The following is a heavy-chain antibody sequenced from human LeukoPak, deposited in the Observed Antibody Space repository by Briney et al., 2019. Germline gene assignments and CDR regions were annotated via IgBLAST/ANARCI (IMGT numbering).Heavy chain of an antibody. CDR3: ASELARGRDV. CDR2: IYSGGNT. CDR1: GFTVSNNY. Sequence: PGGSLRLSCAVSGFTVSNNYMSWVRQAPGKGLEWVSVIYSGGNTYYADSVRGRFTISRDNSKNTLYLQMNSLRVEDTAVYYCASELARGRDVWGQGTTVTVSS. J-gene: IGHJ6*02. V-gene: IGHV3-53*01. D-gene: IGHD3-10*01.